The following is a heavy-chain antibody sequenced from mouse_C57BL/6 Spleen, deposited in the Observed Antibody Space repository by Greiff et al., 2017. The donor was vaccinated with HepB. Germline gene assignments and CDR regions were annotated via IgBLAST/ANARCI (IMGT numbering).Heavy chain of an antibody. D-gene: IGHD2-4*01. CDR2: IYPGDGDT. CDR1: GYAFSSSW. Sequence: QVQLKQSGPELVKPGASVKISCKASGYAFSSSWMNWVKQRPGKGLEWIGRIYPGDGDTNYNGKFKGKATLTADKSSSTAYMQLSSLTSEDSAVYFCARDGYYDYDRVYFDYWGQGTTLTVSS. CDR3: ARDGYYDYDRVYFDY. J-gene: IGHJ2*01. V-gene: IGHV1-82*01.